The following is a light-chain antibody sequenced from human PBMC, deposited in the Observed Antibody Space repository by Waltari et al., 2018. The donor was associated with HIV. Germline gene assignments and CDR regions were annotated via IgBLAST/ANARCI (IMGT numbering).Light chain of an antibody. Sequence: QSALTQPASVSGSPGQSITISCTGTSSDVGGYTSVAWYQQPPGNAPKLIIYDVSNRPSGVPYRFSGSKSGNTASLTISGLQAEDEADYYCKSKTSSSTPCVFGTGTKVTVL. CDR3: KSKTSSSTPCV. V-gene: IGLV2-14*03. CDR1: SSDVGGYTS. J-gene: IGLJ1*01. CDR2: DVS.